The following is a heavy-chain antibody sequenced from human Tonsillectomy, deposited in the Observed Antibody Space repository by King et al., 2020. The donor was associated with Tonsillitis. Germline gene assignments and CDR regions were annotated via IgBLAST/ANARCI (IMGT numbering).Heavy chain of an antibody. D-gene: IGHD3-22*01. Sequence: QLQESGPGLVKPSETLSLTCTVSGGSISSYYWSWIRQPPGKGLEWIGDIYYSGSTNYNPPLKSRVTISGEPSKNQFSLTLSSVTAADTAVYYCARDQNYYDSSGYYRGGFDYWGQGTLVTVSS. V-gene: IGHV4-59*01. CDR1: GGSISSYY. J-gene: IGHJ4*02. CDR2: IYYSGST. CDR3: ARDQNYYDSSGYYRGGFDY.